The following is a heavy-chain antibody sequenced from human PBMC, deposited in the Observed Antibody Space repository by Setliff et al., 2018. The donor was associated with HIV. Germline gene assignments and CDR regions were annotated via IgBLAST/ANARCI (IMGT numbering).Heavy chain of an antibody. Sequence: SLRLSCAASGFTFSSYAMNWVRQAPGKRLEWVSSITNDGRNTYYADSVKGRFTISRDNSKNTLYLQMSSLRAEDTAVYYCARDHSNPVFYYYYYMDVWGKGTTVTVSS. CDR2: ITNDGRNT. CDR1: GFTFSSYA. J-gene: IGHJ6*03. CDR3: ARDHSNPVFYYYYYMDV. V-gene: IGHV3-23*01. D-gene: IGHD4-4*01.